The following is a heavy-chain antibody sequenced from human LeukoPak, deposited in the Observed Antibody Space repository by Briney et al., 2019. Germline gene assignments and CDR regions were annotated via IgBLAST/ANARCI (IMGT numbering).Heavy chain of an antibody. D-gene: IGHD2-2*02. CDR3: AREGYCSSTSCYTTPFDYYYGMDV. V-gene: IGHV3-33*01. J-gene: IGHJ6*02. Sequence: GGSLRLSCAASGFTFSSYGMHWVRQAPGEGLEWVAVIWYDGSNKYYADSVKGRFTISRDNSKNTLYLQMNSLRAEDTAVYYCAREGYCSSTSCYTTPFDYYYGMDVWGQGTTVTVSS. CDR1: GFTFSSYG. CDR2: IWYDGSNK.